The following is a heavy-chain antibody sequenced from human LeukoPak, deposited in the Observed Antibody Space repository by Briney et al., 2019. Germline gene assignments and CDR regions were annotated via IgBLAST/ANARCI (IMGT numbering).Heavy chain of an antibody. J-gene: IGHJ3*01. D-gene: IGHD1-26*01. V-gene: IGHV4-39*01. CDR2: IYYSGCT. Sequence: SETLSLTCTVSGASINSYSFFWGWIRQPPGKGLEWIGSIYYSGCTYYNQSRQTRVTMSVDPSTNQFSLELSSVTPADTAIYYCASRYSGSQHVFYRAFDVWGQGTMVTVSS. CDR3: ASRYSGSQHVFYRAFDV. CDR1: GASINSYSFF.